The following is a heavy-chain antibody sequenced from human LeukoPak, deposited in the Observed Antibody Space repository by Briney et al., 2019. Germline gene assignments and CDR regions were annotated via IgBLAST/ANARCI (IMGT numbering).Heavy chain of an antibody. CDR3: ARAYSSGWYY. Sequence: SETLSLTRAVYGGSFSGYYWSWIRQPPGKGLEWIGEINHSGSTNYNPSLKSRVTISVDTSKNQFSLKLSSVTAADTAVYYCARAYSSGWYYWGQGTLVTVSS. D-gene: IGHD6-19*01. CDR1: GGSFSGYY. J-gene: IGHJ4*02. V-gene: IGHV4-34*01. CDR2: INHSGST.